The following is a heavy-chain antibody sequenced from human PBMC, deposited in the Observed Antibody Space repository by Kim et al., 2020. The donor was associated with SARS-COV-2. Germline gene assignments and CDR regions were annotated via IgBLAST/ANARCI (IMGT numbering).Heavy chain of an antibody. CDR2: IYYSGST. CDR1: GGSISSSSYY. CDR3: ASQKGYFDWLLPGQSNWFDP. D-gene: IGHD3-9*01. V-gene: IGHV4-39*01. J-gene: IGHJ5*02. Sequence: SETLSLTCTVSGGSISSSSYYWGWIRQPPGKGLEWIGSIYYSGSTYYNPSLKSRVTISVDTSKNQFSLKLSSVTAADTAVYYCASQKGYFDWLLPGQSNWFDPWGQGTLVTVSS.